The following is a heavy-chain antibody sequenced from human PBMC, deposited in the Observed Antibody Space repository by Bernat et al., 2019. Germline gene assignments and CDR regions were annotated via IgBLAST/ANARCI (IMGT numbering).Heavy chain of an antibody. Sequence: QITLKESGPTRVKPTQTLALTCTFSGFSLSSSGVGVGWIRQPPGKALEWLALIYWDDDKRYSPSLRSRLTITKDTSKNQVVLTMSDMDLVDTATYYCAHRRGGSGRDWSEGTYDYWGQGTLVTVSS. D-gene: IGHD6-19*01. CDR3: AHRRGGSGRDWSEGTYDY. CDR2: IYWDDDK. V-gene: IGHV2-5*02. CDR1: GFSLSSSGVG. J-gene: IGHJ4*02.